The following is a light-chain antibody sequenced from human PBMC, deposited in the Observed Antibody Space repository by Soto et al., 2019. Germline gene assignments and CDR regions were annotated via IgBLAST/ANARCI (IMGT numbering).Light chain of an antibody. CDR1: QSLLFSSHKKNY. Sequence: DIVMTQSPASLAVSLGERATINCKSSQSLLFSSHKKNYLAWYQQRPGQPPKLLIYWASSRESGVPDRFTGSGSGTDFTLSISSLQAEDGVVDYCQQFYSSPLTFGGGTKVEIK. V-gene: IGKV4-1*01. CDR3: QQFYSSPLT. CDR2: WAS. J-gene: IGKJ4*01.